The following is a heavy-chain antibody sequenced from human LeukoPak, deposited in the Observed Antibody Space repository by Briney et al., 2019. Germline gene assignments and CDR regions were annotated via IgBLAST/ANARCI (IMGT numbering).Heavy chain of an antibody. Sequence: GGSLRLSCAASGFTFMTYGMHWVRQAPGKGLEWVAFIRYDGNIKYYADSVKGRFTISRDNSKNTLYLQMNSLRAEDTAVYYCAKDTYYYDSPAVFDIWGQGTMVTVSS. CDR3: AKDTYYYDSPAVFDI. CDR1: GFTFMTYG. V-gene: IGHV3-30*02. D-gene: IGHD3-22*01. J-gene: IGHJ3*02. CDR2: IRYDGNIK.